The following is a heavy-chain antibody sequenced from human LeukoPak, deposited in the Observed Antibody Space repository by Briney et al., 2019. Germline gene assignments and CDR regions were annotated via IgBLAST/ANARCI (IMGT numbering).Heavy chain of an antibody. CDR1: GFTSSTYA. V-gene: IGHV3-23*01. Sequence: GGSLRLSCAGSGFTSSTYAMSWVRQAPGKGLEWVSAISSGRTTYYVDSVKGRFTISRDNSKNTLYLQMNSLRAEDTAVYYCARDLGQYYDTSDNWFDPWGQGTLVTVSS. J-gene: IGHJ5*02. CDR3: ARDLGQYYDTSDNWFDP. D-gene: IGHD3-22*01. CDR2: ISSGRTT.